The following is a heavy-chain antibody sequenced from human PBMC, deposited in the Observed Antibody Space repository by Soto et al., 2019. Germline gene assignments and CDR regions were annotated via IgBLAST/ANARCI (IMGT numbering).Heavy chain of an antibody. CDR3: ATVTGRYASNFDY. CDR2: INPNSGGT. D-gene: IGHD3-16*01. J-gene: IGHJ4*02. CDR1: GYTINDYY. V-gene: IGHV1-2*02. Sequence: ASVKVSCKASGYTINDYYMHWMRQAPGQGPEWMGWINPNSGGTNYAQQFQGRVTMTRDTSISTAYMELTRLKPDDTAVYYCATVTGRYASNFDYWGQGTLVTVSS.